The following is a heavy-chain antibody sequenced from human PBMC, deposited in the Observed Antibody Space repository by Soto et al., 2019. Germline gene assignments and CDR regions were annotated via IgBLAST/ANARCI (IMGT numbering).Heavy chain of an antibody. CDR2: IYYSGST. Sequence: SETLSLTCTVSGGSISSYYWSWIRQPPGKGLEWIGYIYYSGSTNYNPSLKSRVTISVDTSKNQFSLKLSSVTAADTAVYYCARQGGKSGYDRHYYYYYYMDVWGKGTTVTVSS. CDR3: ARQGGKSGYDRHYYYYYYMDV. J-gene: IGHJ6*03. D-gene: IGHD5-12*01. CDR1: GGSISSYY. V-gene: IGHV4-59*01.